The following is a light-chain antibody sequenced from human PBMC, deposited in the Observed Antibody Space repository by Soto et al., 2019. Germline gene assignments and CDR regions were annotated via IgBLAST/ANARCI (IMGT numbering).Light chain of an antibody. CDR2: AAS. V-gene: IGKV1-9*01. J-gene: IGKJ1*01. CDR1: QGISSY. CDR3: QQYNSYSRT. Sequence: DIQLTQSPSFLSASLGDRVTITWRASQGISSYLAWYQQKPGKAPKLLIYAASTLQSGVPSRFSGSGYGTEFNLTISSLQTDDFATYYCQQYNSYSRTFGQGTKVDIK.